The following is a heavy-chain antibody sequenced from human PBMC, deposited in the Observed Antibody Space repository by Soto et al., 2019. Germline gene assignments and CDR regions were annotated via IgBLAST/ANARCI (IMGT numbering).Heavy chain of an antibody. Sequence: PSETLSLTCTVSGGSISSYSWSWIRQPPGKGLEWIGNIHYNGNTKYSPSLKSRVTMSVDTSKNHFSLKLISVTAADTAVYYCASYYYDSSGYYYVPGVYWGQGTLVTVSS. CDR3: ASYYYDSSGYYYVPGVY. V-gene: IGHV4-59*08. D-gene: IGHD3-22*01. J-gene: IGHJ4*02. CDR2: IHYNGNT. CDR1: GGSISSYS.